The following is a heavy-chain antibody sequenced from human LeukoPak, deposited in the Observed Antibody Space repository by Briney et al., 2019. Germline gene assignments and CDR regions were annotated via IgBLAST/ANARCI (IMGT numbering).Heavy chain of an antibody. J-gene: IGHJ4*02. CDR1: GYSITSGYF. Sequence: SETLSLTCTVSGYSITSGYFWGWIRQAPGKGLEWIGTSYHTGTTYYNPSLKSRLTISVDTAKNHFSLKLTSVTAADTAVYYCARSRITMIGVGFTAESDYWGQGTLVTVSS. CDR2: SYHTGTT. CDR3: ARSRITMIGVGFTAESDY. D-gene: IGHD3-22*01. V-gene: IGHV4-38-2*02.